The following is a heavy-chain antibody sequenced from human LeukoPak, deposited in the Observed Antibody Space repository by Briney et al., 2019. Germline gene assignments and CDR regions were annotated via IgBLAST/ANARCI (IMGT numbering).Heavy chain of an antibody. CDR3: ARDRRPSTWLGVGP. CDR1: GFTFNTSR. J-gene: IGHJ5*02. CDR2: ISSSSTYI. D-gene: IGHD6-13*01. V-gene: IGHV3-21*01. Sequence: GGSLRLSCAASGFTFNTSRMNWVRQAPGKGLEWVSSISSSSTYIYYADSVKGRFTISRDNAKNSLYLQMSSLRAEDTAVYYCARDRRPSTWLGVGPWGQGTLVTVSS.